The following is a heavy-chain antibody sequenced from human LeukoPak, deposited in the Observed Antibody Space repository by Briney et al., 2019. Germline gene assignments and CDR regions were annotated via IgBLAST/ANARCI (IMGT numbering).Heavy chain of an antibody. Sequence: SETLSLTCTVPGGSISSYYWSWIRQPPGKGLEWIGYIYYSGSTNYNPSLKSRVTISVDTSKNQFSLKLSSVTAADTAVYYCARVVWGSYYFDYWSQGTLVTVSS. CDR1: GGSISSYY. D-gene: IGHD3-16*01. V-gene: IGHV4-59*01. J-gene: IGHJ4*02. CDR3: ARVVWGSYYFDY. CDR2: IYYSGST.